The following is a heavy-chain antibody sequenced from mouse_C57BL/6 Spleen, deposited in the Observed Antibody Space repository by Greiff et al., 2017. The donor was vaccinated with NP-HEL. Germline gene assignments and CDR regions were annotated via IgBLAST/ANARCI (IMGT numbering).Heavy chain of an antibody. V-gene: IGHV5-16*01. J-gene: IGHJ2*01. CDR2: INYDGSST. Sequence: EVQLVESEGGLVQPGSSMKLSCTASGFTFSDYYMAWVRQVPEKGLEWVANINYDGSSTYYLDSLKSRFIISRDNAKNILYLQMSSLKSEDTATYYCARGFYDGYWDYWGQGTTLTVSS. CDR1: GFTFSDYY. D-gene: IGHD2-3*01. CDR3: ARGFYDGYWDY.